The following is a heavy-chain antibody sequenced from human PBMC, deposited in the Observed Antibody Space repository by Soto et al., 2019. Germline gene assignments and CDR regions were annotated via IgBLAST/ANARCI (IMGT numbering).Heavy chain of an antibody. CDR2: INSDGSST. CDR1: GFTFSSYW. CDR3: ARDEVITMIAVYYYGMDV. J-gene: IGHJ6*02. D-gene: IGHD3-22*01. Sequence: GGSLRLSCAASGFTFSSYWMHWVRQAPGKGLVWVSRINSDGSSTSYADSVKGRFTISRDNAKNTLYLQMNSLRAEDTAVYYCARDEVITMIAVYYYGMDVWSQGTTVTVSS. V-gene: IGHV3-74*01.